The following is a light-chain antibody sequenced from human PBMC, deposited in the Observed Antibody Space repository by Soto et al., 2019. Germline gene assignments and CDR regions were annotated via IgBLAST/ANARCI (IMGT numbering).Light chain of an antibody. CDR1: QSVSSN. J-gene: IGKJ4*01. CDR3: QQYNNWPLT. CDR2: GAS. V-gene: IGKV3D-15*01. Sequence: EIVMTQSPATLSVSPGERANLSCRASQSVSSNLAWYQQKPGPAPRLLIYGASTRATGIPARFSGSGSGTEFTLTISSLQSEDFAVYYCQQYNNWPLTFGGGTKLQIK.